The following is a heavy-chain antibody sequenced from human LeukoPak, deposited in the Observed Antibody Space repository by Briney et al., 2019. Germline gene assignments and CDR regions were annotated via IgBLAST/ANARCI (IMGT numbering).Heavy chain of an antibody. D-gene: IGHD4-17*01. Sequence: GASVKVSCKASGYTFTSYGISWVRQAPGQGLEWMGWISAYNSNTNYAQKLQGRVTMTTDTSTSTAYMELRSLRSDDTAVYYCARAETDYGDYFFDYWGQGTLVTVSS. CDR3: ARAETDYGDYFFDY. CDR2: ISAYNSNT. CDR1: GYTFTSYG. V-gene: IGHV1-18*01. J-gene: IGHJ4*02.